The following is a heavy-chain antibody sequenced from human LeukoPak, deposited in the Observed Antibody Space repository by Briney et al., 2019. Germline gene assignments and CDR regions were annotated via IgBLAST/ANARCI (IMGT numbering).Heavy chain of an antibody. Sequence: PSETLSLTCTVSGGSISSYYWSWIRQPPGKGLEWIGYIYYSGSTNYNPSLKSRVTISVDTSKNQFSLKLSSVTAADTAVYYCARSITILGVVTYLDYWAQATLATVSS. CDR2: IYYSGST. D-gene: IGHD3-3*01. CDR3: ARSITILGVVTYLDY. CDR1: GGSISSYY. V-gene: IGHV4-59*01. J-gene: IGHJ4*02.